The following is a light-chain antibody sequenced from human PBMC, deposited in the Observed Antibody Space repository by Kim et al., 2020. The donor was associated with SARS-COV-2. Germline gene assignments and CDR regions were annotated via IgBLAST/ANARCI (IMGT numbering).Light chain of an antibody. CDR3: QAWDSSTVV. CDR2: QVS. J-gene: IGLJ2*01. V-gene: IGLV3-1*01. CDR1: KLGDKY. Sequence: SVSPGQTAIITCSRDKLGDKYACWYQQKPGQAPVLVIYQVSKRPSGIPERFSGSNSGNTATLTISGTQAMDEADYYCQAWDSSTVVFGGGTQLTVL.